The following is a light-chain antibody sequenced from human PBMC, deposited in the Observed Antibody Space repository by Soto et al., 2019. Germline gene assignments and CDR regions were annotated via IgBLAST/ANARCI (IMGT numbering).Light chain of an antibody. CDR2: DVI. CDR3: SLYAGSHTYEV. J-gene: IGLJ3*02. V-gene: IGLV2-11*01. CDR1: SSDVGAYDF. Sequence: QSALTQPRSVSGSLGQSVTISCTGTSSDVGAYDFVSWYQQNPGKAPRLIIFDVIKRPSGVPDRFSGSKSGNTASLTISGLQSEDEADYHCSLYAGSHTYEVFGGGTKVTVL.